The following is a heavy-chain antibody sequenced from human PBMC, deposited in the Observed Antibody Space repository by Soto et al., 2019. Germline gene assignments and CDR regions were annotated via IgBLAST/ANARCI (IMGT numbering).Heavy chain of an antibody. D-gene: IGHD2-21*01. CDR3: ASEYCTGNSCYSRIFDY. CDR2: ISSTSTYI. CDR1: GFTFSRYS. Sequence: GGSLRLSCEGSGFTFSRYSMNWVRQAPGKGLEWAASISSTSTYIYYGDFVKGRFSIARDNAKNSLYLQMDSLRDEDTALYYCASEYCTGNSCYSRIFDYWGQGTLVTVSS. J-gene: IGHJ4*02. V-gene: IGHV3-21*01.